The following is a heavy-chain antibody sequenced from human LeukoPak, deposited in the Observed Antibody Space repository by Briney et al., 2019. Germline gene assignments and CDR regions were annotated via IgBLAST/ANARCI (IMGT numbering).Heavy chain of an antibody. Sequence: GGSLRLSCAASGFTFSSYAMTWVRQAPGKGLEWVSAINGGGGNTYYADSVKGRFTISRDNSENTLYLQMNSLRAEDTAVYYCAKDRSGSFPNWFDPWGQGTLVTVSS. V-gene: IGHV3-23*01. CDR2: INGGGGNT. CDR3: AKDRSGSFPNWFDP. D-gene: IGHD3-10*01. CDR1: GFTFSSYA. J-gene: IGHJ5*02.